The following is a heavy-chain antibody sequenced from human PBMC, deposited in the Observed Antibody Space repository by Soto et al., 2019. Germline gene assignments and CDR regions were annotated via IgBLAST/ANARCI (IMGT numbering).Heavy chain of an antibody. CDR2: ISYSGSTK. J-gene: IGHJ4*02. CDR1: GFTFSSYA. D-gene: IGHD3-10*02. V-gene: IGHV3-23*01. Sequence: PGGSLRLSCAASGFTFSSYAMSWVRQAPGKGLEWVSAISYSGSTKDYADSVKGRFTISRDNAKNSLYLQMSSLRAEDTAVYYCARDYVGHYVRAFDYWGQGXLVTVSS. CDR3: ARDYVGHYVRAFDY.